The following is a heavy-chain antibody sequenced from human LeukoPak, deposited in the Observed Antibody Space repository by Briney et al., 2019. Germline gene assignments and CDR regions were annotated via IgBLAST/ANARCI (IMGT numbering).Heavy chain of an antibody. CDR2: SSASSSDV. V-gene: IGHV3-48*01. CDR3: ARGRDHAFDI. J-gene: IGHJ3*02. CDR1: GLAFSSSA. Sequence: GGSLRLSCAASGLAFSSSAMNWVRQTPGKGLEWLSYSSASSSDVYYADSVKGRFTISRDDAKSSLYLQMNSLTAEDTAIYFCARGRDHAFDIWGQGTRVTVSS.